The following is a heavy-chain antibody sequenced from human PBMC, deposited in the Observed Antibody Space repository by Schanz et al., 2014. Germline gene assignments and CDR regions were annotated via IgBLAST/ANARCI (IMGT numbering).Heavy chain of an antibody. CDR1: GFTFSNYD. J-gene: IGHJ4*02. CDR2: IGPASDP. CDR3: AKDEGYNYGYIFDY. V-gene: IGHV3-13*05. Sequence: EVQLVESGGGLVQPGGSLSLSCAASGFTFSNYDMHWVRQAIGKGLEWVSGIGPASDPYYAGSVKGRFTISRENGKNSLYLQMNSLRAGDTAVYYCAKDEGYNYGYIFDYWGQGTLVTVSS. D-gene: IGHD5-18*01.